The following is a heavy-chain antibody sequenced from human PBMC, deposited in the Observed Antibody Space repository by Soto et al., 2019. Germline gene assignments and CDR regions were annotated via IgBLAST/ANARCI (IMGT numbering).Heavy chain of an antibody. CDR1: GFTVSNNY. Sequence: EVQLVESGGGLIQPGGSLRLSCAASGFTVSNNYMSWVRQAPGKGLDWVSILYSGGTTYYADSVKGRFTISRDDSANTVYLQMNSLRVDDTAVYYCARDQRAAHDYGDYYGMDVWGHGTTVTVSS. D-gene: IGHD4-17*01. V-gene: IGHV3-53*01. CDR2: LYSGGTT. J-gene: IGHJ6*02. CDR3: ARDQRAAHDYGDYYGMDV.